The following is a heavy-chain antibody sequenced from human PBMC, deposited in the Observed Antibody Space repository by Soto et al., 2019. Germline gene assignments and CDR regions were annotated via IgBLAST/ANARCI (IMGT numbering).Heavy chain of an antibody. CDR3: ARVDPRGVAVVRDY. J-gene: IGHJ4*02. V-gene: IGHV1-18*01. Sequence: QVQLVQSGPEVKKPGASVKVSCKASGNTFASHGFSWVRQAPGQGLEWMGWLSGFNGQTNYALKFQGRVTLTTDTATSTDYMELRSLRSDATAVYFFARVDPRGVAVVRDYWGQGTLVTVAS. CDR2: LSGFNGQT. D-gene: IGHD3-10*01. CDR1: GNTFASHG.